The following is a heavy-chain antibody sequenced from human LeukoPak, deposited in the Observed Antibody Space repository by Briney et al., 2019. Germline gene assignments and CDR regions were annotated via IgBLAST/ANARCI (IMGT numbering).Heavy chain of an antibody. D-gene: IGHD4-17*01. CDR2: MDPNSGNT. CDR3: AREGLTVTRSSLNYYYYGMDV. J-gene: IGHJ6*02. CDR1: GYTFTSYD. V-gene: IGHV1-8*01. Sequence: GASVKVSCKASGYTFTSYDINWVRQATGQGLEWMGWMDPNSGNTGYAQKFQGRVTMTRNTSISTAYMELSSLRSEDTAVYYCAREGLTVTRSSLNYYYYGMDVWGQGTTVTVSS.